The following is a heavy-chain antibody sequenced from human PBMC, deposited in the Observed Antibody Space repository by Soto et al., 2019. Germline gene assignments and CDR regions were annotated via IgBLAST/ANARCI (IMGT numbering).Heavy chain of an antibody. D-gene: IGHD6-19*01. CDR3: ARDGCSSGCYVY. Sequence: ASVKVSCKASGYTFTSYGISWVRQAPGQGLEWVGWISAYNGNTNYAQKFQGRVTMTTDTSTSTAYMELRSPISDDTAVYYCARDGCSSGCYVYWGQGTLVTVSS. J-gene: IGHJ4*02. CDR2: ISAYNGNT. V-gene: IGHV1-18*01. CDR1: GYTFTSYG.